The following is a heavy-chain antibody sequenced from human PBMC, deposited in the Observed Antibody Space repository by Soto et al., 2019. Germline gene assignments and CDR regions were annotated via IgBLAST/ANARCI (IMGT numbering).Heavy chain of an antibody. V-gene: IGHV3-30*03. CDR1: GVTLSSYG. CDR3: ASSVGVVYGMDV. D-gene: IGHD3-3*01. Sequence: LSCAASGVTLSSYGVHGVLKAPGKGLEWVAVISYDGSNKYYADSVKGRFTISRDNSKNTLYLQMNSLRAEDTALYYCASSVGVVYGMDVWGQGTTVTVSS. J-gene: IGHJ6*02. CDR2: ISYDGSNK.